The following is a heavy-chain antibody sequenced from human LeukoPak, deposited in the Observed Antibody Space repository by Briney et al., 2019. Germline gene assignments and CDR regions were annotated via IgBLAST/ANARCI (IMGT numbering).Heavy chain of an antibody. J-gene: IGHJ3*02. V-gene: IGHV3-23*01. CDR3: AKDDSSGYFRDAFDI. CDR1: GFTFSSYA. D-gene: IGHD3-22*01. CDR2: ISDSGTST. Sequence: GGSLRLSCAASGFTFSSYAMNWVRQAPGKGLEWVSGISDSGTSTYYADSVKGRFTISRDNSKNTLSLQMNSLRAEDTALYYRAKDDSSGYFRDAFDIWGQGTMVTVSS.